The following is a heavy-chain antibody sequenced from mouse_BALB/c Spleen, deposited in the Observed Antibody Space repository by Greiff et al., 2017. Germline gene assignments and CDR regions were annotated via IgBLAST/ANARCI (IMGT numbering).Heavy chain of an antibody. CDR3: TRIDYYFDY. J-gene: IGHJ2*01. Sequence: DVMLVESGGGLVQPGGSMKLSCVASGFTFSNYWMNWVRQSPEKGLEWVAEIRLKSNNYATHYAESVKGRFTISRDDSKSSVYLQMNNLRAEDTGIYYCTRIDYYFDYWGQGTTLTVSS. D-gene: IGHD2-4*01. CDR1: GFTFSNYW. V-gene: IGHV6-6*02. CDR2: IRLKSNNYAT.